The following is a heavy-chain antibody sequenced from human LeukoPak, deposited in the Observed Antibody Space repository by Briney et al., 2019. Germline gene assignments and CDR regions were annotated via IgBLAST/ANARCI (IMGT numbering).Heavy chain of an antibody. CDR1: GGTFSSYA. Sequence: SSVKVSCKASGGTFSSYAISWVRQAPGQGLEWMGGIIPIFGTANYAQKFQGRVTITADESTSTAYMELSSLRSEDTAMYYCAARGDYGDYVRFDYWGQGTLVTVSS. CDR2: IIPIFGTA. D-gene: IGHD4-17*01. J-gene: IGHJ4*02. V-gene: IGHV1-69*01. CDR3: AARGDYGDYVRFDY.